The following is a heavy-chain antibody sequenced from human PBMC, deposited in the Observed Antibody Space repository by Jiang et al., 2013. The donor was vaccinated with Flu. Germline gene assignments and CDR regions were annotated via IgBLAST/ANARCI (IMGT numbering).Heavy chain of an antibody. Sequence: VKVSCKASGYTFTSYKLYWVRQAPGQGLEWMGEINPTGGSTTYAQNLQGRVTMTRDRSTRTVYMELSSLRSEDTAVYYCARDLGGYELWGQGTLVTVSS. V-gene: IGHV1-46*01. CDR3: ARDLGGYEL. CDR1: GYTFTSYK. D-gene: IGHD5-12*01. J-gene: IGHJ4*02. CDR2: INPTGGST.